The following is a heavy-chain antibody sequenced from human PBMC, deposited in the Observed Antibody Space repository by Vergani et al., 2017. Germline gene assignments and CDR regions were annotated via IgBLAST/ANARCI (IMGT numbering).Heavy chain of an antibody. V-gene: IGHV3-33*01. Sequence: QVQLVESGGGVVQPGRSLRLSCAASGFTFSSYGMHWVRQAPGKGLEWVAVIWYDGSNKYYADSVKGRFTISRDNSKNTLYLQMNSLRAEDTAVYYCARDWRAGSSWYLDYWGQGTLVTVSS. CDR2: IWYDGSNK. D-gene: IGHD6-13*01. CDR3: ARDWRAGSSWYLDY. CDR1: GFTFSSYG. J-gene: IGHJ4*02.